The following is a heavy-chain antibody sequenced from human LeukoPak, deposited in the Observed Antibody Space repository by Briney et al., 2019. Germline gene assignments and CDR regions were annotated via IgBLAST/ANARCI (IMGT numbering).Heavy chain of an antibody. CDR2: IYYSGST. CDR1: GGSISSGDYY. D-gene: IGHD4-17*01. V-gene: IGHV4-30-4*01. Sequence: SETLSLTCTVSGGSISSGDYYWSWIRQPPGKGLEWIGYIYYSGSTYYNPSLKSRVTISVDTSKNQFSLKLSSVTAADTAVYYCAREERATVTTTHFDYWGQGTLVTVSS. J-gene: IGHJ4*02. CDR3: AREERATVTTTHFDY.